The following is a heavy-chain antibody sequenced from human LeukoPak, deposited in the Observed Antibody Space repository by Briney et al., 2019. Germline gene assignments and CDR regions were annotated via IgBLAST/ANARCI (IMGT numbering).Heavy chain of an antibody. CDR3: ARDRCSGGSCYDY. D-gene: IGHD2-15*01. V-gene: IGHV1-69*13. Sequence: SVKVSCKASGDTFSNYVISWFRQAPGQGLEWMGGIIPIFGTTHFAQKFQGRVTFTADDSTTTAYMELSSLRAEDTAVYYCARDRCSGGSCYDYWGQGTLVTVSS. J-gene: IGHJ4*02. CDR2: IIPIFGTT. CDR1: GDTFSNYV.